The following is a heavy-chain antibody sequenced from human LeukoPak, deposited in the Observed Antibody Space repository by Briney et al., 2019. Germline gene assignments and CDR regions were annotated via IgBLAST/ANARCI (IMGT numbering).Heavy chain of an antibody. CDR3: VRVSIAARPDFIDY. V-gene: IGHV3-21*01. Sequence: GGSLRLSCAASGFTFSSYSMNWVRQAPGRGLEWVSSISSSSSYIYYADSVKGRFTISRDNAKNSLYLQMNSLRAEDTAVYYCVRVSIAARPDFIDYWGQGTLVTVSS. J-gene: IGHJ4*02. CDR1: GFTFSSYS. D-gene: IGHD6-6*01. CDR2: ISSSSSYI.